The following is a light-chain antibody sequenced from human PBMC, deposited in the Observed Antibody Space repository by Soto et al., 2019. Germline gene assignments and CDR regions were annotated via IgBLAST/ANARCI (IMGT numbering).Light chain of an antibody. J-gene: IGLJ1*01. CDR2: GNG. CDR3: QSYDSGVTGSV. CDR1: SSSIGAGYE. V-gene: IGLV1-40*01. Sequence: QSVLTQPPSVSGAPGQRVTISCSGTSSSIGAGYEVHWYHQLPGTAPKLVVSGNGNRPSGVPDRLSASKSGTSASLAITGLQPEDEADYYCQSYDSGVTGSVFGTGTKLTVL.